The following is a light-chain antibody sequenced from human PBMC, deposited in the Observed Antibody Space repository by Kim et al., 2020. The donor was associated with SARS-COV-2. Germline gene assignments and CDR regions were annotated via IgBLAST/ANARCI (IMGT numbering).Light chain of an antibody. CDR2: EDN. V-gene: IGLV6-57*03. CDR3: HSYDSDTVV. CDR1: GGSIASNY. J-gene: IGLJ2*01. Sequence: NFMLTQPHSVSESPGKTVTISCTRSGGSIASNYVQWYQQRPGSAPTTVIYEDNRRSSGVPDRFTGSIDSSSNSASLTIPGLETEDEADYYCHSYDSDTVVFGGGTQLTVL.